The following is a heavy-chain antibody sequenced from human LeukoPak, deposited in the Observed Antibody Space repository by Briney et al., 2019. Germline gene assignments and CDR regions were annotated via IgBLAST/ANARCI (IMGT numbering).Heavy chain of an antibody. CDR2: INHSGST. J-gene: IGHJ4*02. D-gene: IGHD6-13*01. CDR3: ARRSPSSYFDY. V-gene: IGHV4-34*01. CDR1: GGSFSGYY. Sequence: PSETLSLTCAVYGGSFSGYYWSWIRQPPGKGLEWIGEINHSGSTNYNPSLKSRVTISVDTSKNQFSLKLSSVTAADTAVYYCARRSPSSYFDYWGQGTLVTVSS.